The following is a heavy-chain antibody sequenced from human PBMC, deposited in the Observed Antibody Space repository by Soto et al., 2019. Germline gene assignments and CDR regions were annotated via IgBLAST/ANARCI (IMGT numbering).Heavy chain of an antibody. CDR2: IYYSGST. CDR1: GGSVSRGSYY. CDR3: ARDNGRYSSSWYRDYYYGMDV. J-gene: IGHJ6*02. Sequence: PSETLSLTCTVSGGSVSRGSYYWSWIRQPPGKGMEWIGYIYYSGSTNYNPSLKSRVTISVDTSKNQFSLKLSSVTAADTAVYYCARDNGRYSSSWYRDYYYGMDVWGQGTTVTVSS. V-gene: IGHV4-61*01. D-gene: IGHD6-13*01.